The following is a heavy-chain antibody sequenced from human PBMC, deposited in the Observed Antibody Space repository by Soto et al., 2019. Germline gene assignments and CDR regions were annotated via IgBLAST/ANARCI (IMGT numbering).Heavy chain of an antibody. V-gene: IGHV3-11*03. CDR1: GFTFSDYY. D-gene: IGHD3-10*01. J-gene: IGHJ5*02. Sequence: RGSLRLSCAASGFTFSDYYMSWIRQAPGKGLEWVSYISSSSSYTNYADSVKGRFTISRDNAKNSLYLQMNSLRAEDTAVYYCARSFKVRGVWFDPWGQGTLVTVSS. CDR2: ISSSSSYT. CDR3: ARSFKVRGVWFDP.